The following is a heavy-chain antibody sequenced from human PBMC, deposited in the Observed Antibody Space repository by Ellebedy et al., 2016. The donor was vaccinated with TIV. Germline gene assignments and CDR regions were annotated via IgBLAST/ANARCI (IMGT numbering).Heavy chain of an antibody. J-gene: IGHJ3*02. V-gene: IGHV4-59*01. CDR2: ISYSGST. CDR1: GGSISSYY. D-gene: IGHD2-15*01. CDR3: ARVVWQLPVSYAFDI. Sequence: MPSETLSLTCTVSGGSISSYYWSRIRQLPGKGLEWIGYISYSGSTNYNPSLQSRVTISVDTSKNQFSLKLTSVTAADTAVYYCARVVWQLPVSYAFDIWGQGTMVTVSS.